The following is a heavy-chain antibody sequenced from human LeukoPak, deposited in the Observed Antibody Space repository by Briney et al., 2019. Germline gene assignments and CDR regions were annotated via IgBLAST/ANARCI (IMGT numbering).Heavy chain of an antibody. CDR2: IFYNGGP. V-gene: IGHV4-39*07. Sequence: SETLSLTCTASGDSITNSNYYWAWVRQSPGRGLEWLGNIFYNGGPYYNPSFKSRVAISVDTSKNHFSLTLNAVTAADTAVYYCARSGSGYLRYYFDYWGQGTLVTVSS. CDR3: ARSGSGYLRYYFDY. J-gene: IGHJ4*02. CDR1: GDSITNSNYY. D-gene: IGHD5-12*01.